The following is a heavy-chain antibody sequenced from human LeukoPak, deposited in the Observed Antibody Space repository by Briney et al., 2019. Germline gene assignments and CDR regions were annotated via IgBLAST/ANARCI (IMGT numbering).Heavy chain of an antibody. CDR3: ARGIYGDYY. CDR1: GGSISRYY. V-gene: IGHV4-59*01. CDR2: IYYSGST. Sequence: NPSETLSLTCTVSGGSISRYYWSWIRQPPGKGLEWIGYIYYSGSTNYNPSLKSRVTISVDTSKNQFSLKLSSVTAADTAVYYCARGIYGDYYWGQGTLVTVSS. J-gene: IGHJ4*02. D-gene: IGHD4-17*01.